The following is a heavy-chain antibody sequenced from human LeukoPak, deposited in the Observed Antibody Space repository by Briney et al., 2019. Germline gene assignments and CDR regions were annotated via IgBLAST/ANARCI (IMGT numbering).Heavy chain of an antibody. Sequence: SETLSLTCAVYGGSFSGYYWSWIRQPPGKGLERIGEINHSGSTNYNPSLKSRVTISVDTSKNQFSLKLSSVTAADTAVYYCARGRGRSSSSLGYWGQGTLVTVSS. CDR1: GGSFSGYY. CDR2: INHSGST. CDR3: ARGRGRSSSSLGY. V-gene: IGHV4-34*01. J-gene: IGHJ4*02. D-gene: IGHD6-6*01.